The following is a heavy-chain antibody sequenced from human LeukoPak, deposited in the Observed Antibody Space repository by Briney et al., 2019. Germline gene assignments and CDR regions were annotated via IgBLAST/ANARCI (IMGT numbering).Heavy chain of an antibody. Sequence: GGSLRLSCAASGFTFSSYWMSWVRQAPGKGLEWVANIKQEGSEKYYVDSVKGRFTISRDNAKNSLYLQMNSLRAEDTAVYYCARDQSLNYYDSSGYYYGASDYWGQGTLVTVSS. D-gene: IGHD3-22*01. CDR2: IKQEGSEK. CDR3: ARDQSLNYYDSSGYYYGASDY. V-gene: IGHV3-7*04. CDR1: GFTFSSYW. J-gene: IGHJ4*02.